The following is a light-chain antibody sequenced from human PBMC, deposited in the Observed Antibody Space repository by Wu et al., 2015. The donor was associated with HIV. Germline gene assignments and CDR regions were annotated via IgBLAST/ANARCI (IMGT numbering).Light chain of an antibody. CDR2: GAS. CDR3: QQYNNWPPIT. V-gene: IGKV3-15*01. CDR1: QSVSGN. J-gene: IGKJ5*01. Sequence: EIVMTQSPATLSVSPGERATLSCWASQSVSGNLAWYQQKPGQAPRLLIYGASTRATGIPDRFSGSGSGTEFTLTISSMQSEDFAVYYCQQYNNWPPITFGQGTRLEIK.